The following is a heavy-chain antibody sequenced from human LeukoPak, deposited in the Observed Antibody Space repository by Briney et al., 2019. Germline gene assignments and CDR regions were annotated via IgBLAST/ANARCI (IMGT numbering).Heavy chain of an antibody. J-gene: IGHJ4*02. D-gene: IGHD1-26*01. CDR1: GGSISSSSYF. Sequence: NASETLSLICTVFGGSISSSSYFWGWIRQPPGKGLEWIGNIYHSGSTYYNASLQGRVTISIDTSRNQFSLRLNSVTAADTAMYYCAKSGGYGLIDCWGQGTLVTVSS. CDR3: AKSGGYGLIDC. CDR2: IYHSGST. V-gene: IGHV4-39*01.